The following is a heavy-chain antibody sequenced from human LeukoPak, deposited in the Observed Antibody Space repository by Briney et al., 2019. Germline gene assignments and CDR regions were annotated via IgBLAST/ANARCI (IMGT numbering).Heavy chain of an antibody. CDR2: IWYNANNK. V-gene: IGHV3-33*01. J-gene: IGHJ6*02. CDR3: ARDRIYSEYYYGMDV. D-gene: IGHD4-11*01. Sequence: GGSLRLSCTASGFTFSSYGIHWVRHAPDKGLEWVAFIWYNANNKYVADSAKGRFTVSRDNSKNTTYLQMNSLRADDTAVYYCARDRIYSEYYYGMDVWGQGTTVTVSS. CDR1: GFTFSSYG.